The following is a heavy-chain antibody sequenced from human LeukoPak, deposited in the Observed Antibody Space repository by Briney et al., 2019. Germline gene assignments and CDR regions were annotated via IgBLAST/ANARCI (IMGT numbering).Heavy chain of an antibody. CDR1: GGSFSGYY. V-gene: IGHV4-34*01. CDR3: ARGSLGYSYGPDY. CDR2: INHSGST. J-gene: IGHJ4*02. D-gene: IGHD5-18*01. Sequence: PSETLSLTCAVYGGSFSGYYWSWIRQPPGKGLEWMGEINHSGSTNYNPSLKSRVTISVDTSKNQFSLKLSSVTAADTAVYYCARGSLGYSYGPDYWGQGTLVTVSS.